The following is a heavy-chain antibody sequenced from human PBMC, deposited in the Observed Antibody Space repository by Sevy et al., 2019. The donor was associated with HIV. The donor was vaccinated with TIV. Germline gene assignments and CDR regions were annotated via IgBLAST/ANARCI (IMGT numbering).Heavy chain of an antibody. Sequence: GGSLRLSSEASGFTFSSYWMIWVRQAPGKGLEWVANIKEDGSEKYYVDSVKGRFTISRDNAKNSLYLQMNSLRAEDTAVYYCVRVGYSYDRGSCDYWGQGTLVTVSS. J-gene: IGHJ4*02. CDR2: IKEDGSEK. CDR1: GFTFSSYW. CDR3: VRVGYSYDRGSCDY. D-gene: IGHD3-22*01. V-gene: IGHV3-7*01.